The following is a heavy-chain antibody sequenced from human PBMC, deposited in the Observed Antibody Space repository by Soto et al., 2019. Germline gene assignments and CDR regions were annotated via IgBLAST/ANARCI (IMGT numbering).Heavy chain of an antibody. CDR1: GGSISSSSYY. Sequence: SETLSLTCTVSGGSISSSSYYWGWIRQPPGKGLEWIGSIYYSGSTYYNPSLKSRVTISVDTSKNQFSLKLSSVTAADTAVYYCARTLGYCSSTSCRMHYYYYGMDVWGQGTTVTVSS. CDR3: ARTLGYCSSTSCRMHYYYYGMDV. V-gene: IGHV4-39*01. CDR2: IYYSGST. J-gene: IGHJ6*02. D-gene: IGHD2-2*01.